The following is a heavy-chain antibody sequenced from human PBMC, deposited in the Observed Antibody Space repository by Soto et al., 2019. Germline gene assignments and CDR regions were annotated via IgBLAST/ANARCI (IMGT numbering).Heavy chain of an antibody. V-gene: IGHV1-46*01. Sequence: PSVKVSCKASGYTFTSYYMHWVRQSPGQGLEWMGIINPSGGSTSYAQKFQGRVTMTRDTSTSTVYMELSSLRSEDTAVYYCERVQSSRYCSSTSRYTADFGVVIPWDVWGPGTPLTVS. CDR3: ERVQSSRYCSSTSRYTADFGVVIPWDV. CDR1: GYTFTSYY. D-gene: IGHD2-2*02. J-gene: IGHJ6*02. CDR2: INPSGGST.